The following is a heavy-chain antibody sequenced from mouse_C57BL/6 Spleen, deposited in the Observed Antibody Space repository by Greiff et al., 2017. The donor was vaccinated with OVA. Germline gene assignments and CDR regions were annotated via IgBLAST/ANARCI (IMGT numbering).Heavy chain of an antibody. CDR2: ISYDGSN. D-gene: IGHD4-1*01. CDR3: ARDEVGRMTFAY. V-gene: IGHV3-6*01. Sequence: EVKLMESGPGLVKPSQSLSLTCSVTGYSITSGYYWNWIRQFPGNKLEWMGYISYDGSNNYNPSLKNRISITRDTSKNQFFLKLNSVTTEDTATYYCARDEVGRMTFAYWGQGTLVTVSA. J-gene: IGHJ3*01. CDR1: GYSITSGYY.